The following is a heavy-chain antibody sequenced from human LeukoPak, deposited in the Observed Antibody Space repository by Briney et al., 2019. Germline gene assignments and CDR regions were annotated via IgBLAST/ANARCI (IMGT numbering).Heavy chain of an antibody. Sequence: SVKVSCKASGGTFISYAISWVRQAPGQGLEWMGRIIPIFGIANYAQKFQGRVTITADKSTSTAYMELSSLRSEDTAVYYCARDSERAYYYDSSGYYPADYFDYWGQGTLDTVSS. J-gene: IGHJ4*02. CDR3: ARDSERAYYYDSSGYYPADYFDY. V-gene: IGHV1-69*17. CDR2: IIPIFGIA. CDR1: GGTFISYA. D-gene: IGHD3-22*01.